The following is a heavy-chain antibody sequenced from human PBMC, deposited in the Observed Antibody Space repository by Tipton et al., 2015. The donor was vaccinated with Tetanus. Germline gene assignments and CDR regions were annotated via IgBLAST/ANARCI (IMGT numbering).Heavy chain of an antibody. J-gene: IGHJ3*02. CDR2: ISWDGGST. Sequence: GSLRLSCAASGFTFDDYTMHWVRQAPGKGLEWVSLISWDGGSTYYADSVKGRFTISRDNSKNSLYLQMNSLRTEDTALYYCAKGEQWLVQEDAFDIWGQGTMVTVSS. CDR1: GFTFDDYT. CDR3: AKGEQWLVQEDAFDI. V-gene: IGHV3-43*01. D-gene: IGHD6-19*01.